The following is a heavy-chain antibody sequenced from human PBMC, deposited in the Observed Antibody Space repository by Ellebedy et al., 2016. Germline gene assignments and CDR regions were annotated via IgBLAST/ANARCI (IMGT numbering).Heavy chain of an antibody. CDR2: ISSSSSTI. CDR3: ARDLGEKTSTVFDY. J-gene: IGHJ4*02. V-gene: IGHV3-48*02. D-gene: IGHD3-16*01. CDR1: GFTFSSYS. Sequence: GGSLRLSCAASGFTFSSYSMNWVRQAPGKGLEWVSYISSSSSTIYYADSVKGRFTISRDNAKNSLYLQMNSLRDEDTAVYYCARDLGEKTSTVFDYWGQGMLVTVSS.